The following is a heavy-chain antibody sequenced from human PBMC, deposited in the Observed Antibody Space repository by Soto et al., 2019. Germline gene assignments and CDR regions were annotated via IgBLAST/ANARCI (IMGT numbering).Heavy chain of an antibody. D-gene: IGHD3-10*01. Sequence: QVQLVESGGGVVQPGRSLRLSCATSGFIFSKYGMHWVRQAPGQGLEWVALIWSDGSYDNYAESVKGRFTISRDNSKNTLYVQMNSLRVEDTAVYFCARGTGPGSFLIDYWGQGTLVTVSS. CDR1: GFIFSKYG. CDR2: IWSDGSYD. CDR3: ARGTGPGSFLIDY. J-gene: IGHJ4*02. V-gene: IGHV3-33*01.